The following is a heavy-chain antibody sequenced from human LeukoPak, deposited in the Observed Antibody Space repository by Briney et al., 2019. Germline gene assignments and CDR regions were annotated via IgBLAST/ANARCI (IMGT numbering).Heavy chain of an antibody. CDR3: AKGRGLGVVSPYFDY. CDR1: GFSVSNNY. J-gene: IGHJ4*02. V-gene: IGHV3-53*01. Sequence: GGSLRLSCVVSGFSVSNNYIIWVRQAPGNGLERVSVIYGDGRTSHSASVRGRFTISRDNSKNIVSLQMNNLRAEDTAVYYCAKGRGLGVVSPYFDYWGQGTLVTVSS. CDR2: IYGDGRT. D-gene: IGHD3-3*01.